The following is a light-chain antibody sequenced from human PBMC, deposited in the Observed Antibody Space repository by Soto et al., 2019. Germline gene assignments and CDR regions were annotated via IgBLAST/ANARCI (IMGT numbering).Light chain of an antibody. CDR1: SSDVGGYNS. CDR2: DVV. J-gene: IGLJ1*01. Sequence: SALTQPASVSGSPGQSITISCTGTSSDVGGYNSVSWYQQHPGKAPKLIIYDVVDRPSGVSSRLSGSKSGNTASLTISGLQAEDEADYYCSSYTSSTPYVFGTGTKLTVL. CDR3: SSYTSSTPYV. V-gene: IGLV2-14*01.